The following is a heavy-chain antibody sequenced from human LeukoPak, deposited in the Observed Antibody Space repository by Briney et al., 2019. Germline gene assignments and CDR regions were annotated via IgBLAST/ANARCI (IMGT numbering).Heavy chain of an antibody. CDR3: ATYDSSGYYYVTFDY. D-gene: IGHD3-22*01. CDR1: GFTFNNYA. J-gene: IGHJ4*02. V-gene: IGHV3-23*01. Sequence: GGSLRHSCAASGFTFNNYAMSWVRQAPGKGLEWVSAISGSGGSTYYADSVKGRFTISRDNSKNTLYLQMNSLRAEDTAVYYCATYDSSGYYYVTFDYWGQGTLVTVSS. CDR2: ISGSGGST.